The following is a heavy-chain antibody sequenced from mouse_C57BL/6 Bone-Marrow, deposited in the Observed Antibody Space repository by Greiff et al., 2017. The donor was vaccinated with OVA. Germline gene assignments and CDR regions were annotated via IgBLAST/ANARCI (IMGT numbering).Heavy chain of an antibody. CDR3: ARDKNSHYYAMDY. CDR2: ISDGGSYT. V-gene: IGHV5-4*01. CDR1: GFTFSSYA. Sequence: EVQLVESGGGLVKPGGSLKLSCAASGFTFSSYAMSWVRQTPEKRLEWVATISDGGSYTYYPDNVKGRFTISRDNAKNNLYLQMSHLKSEDTAMYYGARDKNSHYYAMDYWGQGTSVTVSS. J-gene: IGHJ4*01.